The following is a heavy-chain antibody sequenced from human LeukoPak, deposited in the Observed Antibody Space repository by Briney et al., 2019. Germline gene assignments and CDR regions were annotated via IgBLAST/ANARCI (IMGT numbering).Heavy chain of an antibody. D-gene: IGHD2-15*01. CDR1: GFTFSSYA. V-gene: IGHV3-30*02. J-gene: IGHJ6*03. CDR3: AKDRSDIIVELIARDFSYYYMDV. Sequence: GGSLRLSCAASGFTFSSYAMHWVRQAPGKGLEWVAFIWFDGSYKYYTDSVKGRFTISRDNSKNTLYLQMSSLRAEDTAVYYCAKDRSDIIVELIARDFSYYYMDVWGKGTRVTVSS. CDR2: IWFDGSYK.